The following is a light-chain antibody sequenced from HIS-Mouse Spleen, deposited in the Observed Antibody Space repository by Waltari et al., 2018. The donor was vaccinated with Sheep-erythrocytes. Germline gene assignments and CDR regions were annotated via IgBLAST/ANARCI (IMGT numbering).Light chain of an antibody. J-gene: IGLJ3*02. CDR2: EGS. CDR1: SRDVGSSNL. V-gene: IGLV2-23*01. Sequence: QSALTQPASVSGSPGQSITISCTGTSRDVGSSNLVSWYPQQPGKAPKLMIYEGSKRPSGVSNRFSGSKSGNTASLTISGLQAEDEADYYCCSYAGSSTPWVFGGGTKLTVL. CDR3: CSYAGSSTPWV.